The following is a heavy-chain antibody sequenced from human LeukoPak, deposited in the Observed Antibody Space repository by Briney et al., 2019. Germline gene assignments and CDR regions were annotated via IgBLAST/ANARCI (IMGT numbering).Heavy chain of an antibody. CDR2: ISAYNGNT. J-gene: IGHJ4*02. CDR3: ARVIRLLPGSGSYYNDY. Sequence: ASVKVSCKASGYTFTSYGISWVRQAPGQGLEWIGWISAYNGNTNYAQKLQGRVTMTTDTSTSTAYMELRSLRSDDTAVYYCARVIRLLPGSGSYYNDYWGQGTLVTVSS. CDR1: GYTFTSYG. V-gene: IGHV1-18*04. D-gene: IGHD3-10*01.